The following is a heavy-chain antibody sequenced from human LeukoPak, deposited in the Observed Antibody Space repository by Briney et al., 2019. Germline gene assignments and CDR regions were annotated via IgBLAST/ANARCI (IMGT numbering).Heavy chain of an antibody. Sequence: GGSLRLSCAASGFIFNSYTMSWVRQAPGKGLEWVANIKQDGSEKYYVDSVKGRFTISRDNAKNSLYLQMNSLRADDTAVYYCARDDGGNSGVGYWGQGTLVTVSS. CDR2: IKQDGSEK. CDR1: GFIFNSYT. D-gene: IGHD4-23*01. J-gene: IGHJ4*02. CDR3: ARDDGGNSGVGY. V-gene: IGHV3-7*01.